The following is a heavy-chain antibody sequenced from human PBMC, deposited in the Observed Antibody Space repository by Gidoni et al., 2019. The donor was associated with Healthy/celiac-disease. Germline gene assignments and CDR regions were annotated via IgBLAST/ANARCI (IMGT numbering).Heavy chain of an antibody. V-gene: IGHV1-69*01. CDR3: AWTYGSGSYSHYYYYGMDV. J-gene: IGHJ6*02. D-gene: IGHD3-10*01. CDR2: TIPIFGTA. Sequence: QVQLLQSGAEEKKPGYSMQVSCKASGGTFSSSAISWVRQAPGQGLEWLGGTIPIFGTANYAQKFQGRVTITADESTSTAYMELSSLRSEDTAVYYCAWTYGSGSYSHYYYYGMDVWGQGTTVTVSS. CDR1: GGTFSSSA.